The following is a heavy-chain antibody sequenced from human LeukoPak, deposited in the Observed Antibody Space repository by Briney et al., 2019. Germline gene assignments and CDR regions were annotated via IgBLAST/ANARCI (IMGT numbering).Heavy chain of an antibody. J-gene: IGHJ5*02. CDR3: ARLRDYSGYGNWFDP. CDR1: GGSISSYY. Sequence: SETLSLTCTVSGGSISSYYWSWIRQPAGKGLEWIGRIYTSGSTNYNPSLKSRVTMSVDTSKNQFSLKLSSVTAADTAVYYCARLRDYSGYGNWFDPWGQGTLVTVSS. V-gene: IGHV4-4*07. D-gene: IGHD5-12*01. CDR2: IYTSGST.